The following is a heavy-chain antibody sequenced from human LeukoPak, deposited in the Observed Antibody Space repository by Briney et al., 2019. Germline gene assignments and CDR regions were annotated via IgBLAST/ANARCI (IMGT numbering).Heavy chain of an antibody. V-gene: IGHV3-7*01. CDR3: ARLREIPVFGVVTKSTSYFDY. Sequence: GGSLRLSCAASGFRFSSYWMSWVRQAPGKGLEWVGNIKQDGSEKYYVDSVKGRFTISRDNAKNSLYLQMNSLRAEDTAVYYCARLREIPVFGVVTKSTSYFDYWGQGTLVTVSS. CDR2: IKQDGSEK. CDR1: GFRFSSYW. J-gene: IGHJ4*02. D-gene: IGHD3-3*01.